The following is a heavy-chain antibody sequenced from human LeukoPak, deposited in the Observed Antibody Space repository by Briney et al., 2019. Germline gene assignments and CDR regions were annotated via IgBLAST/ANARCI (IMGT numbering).Heavy chain of an antibody. CDR1: GGSISSYY. D-gene: IGHD5-18*01. Sequence: SETLPLTCTVSGGSISSYYWSWIRQPPGKGLEWIGHIYYSGSTNYNPSLKSRVTISIDTSKNQFSLRLSSVTAADTAVYYCARGAAGYSYGWGQGTLVTVSS. V-gene: IGHV4-59*01. CDR3: ARGAAGYSYG. J-gene: IGHJ4*02. CDR2: IYYSGST.